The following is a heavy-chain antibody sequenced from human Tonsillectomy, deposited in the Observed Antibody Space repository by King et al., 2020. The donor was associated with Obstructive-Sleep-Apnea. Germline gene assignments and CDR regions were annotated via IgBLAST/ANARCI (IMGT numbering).Heavy chain of an antibody. J-gene: IGHJ4*02. Sequence: VQLVESGGGLVRAGGSLRLSCTASGFTVSRNYMSWVRQAPGKGVEWVSVIYSGGSTYYADSVKGRFTISRHNSKNTGYLQMNSLRTEDTAVYFCARGSGNYYDSSGYYYPFDYWGQGTLVTVSS. D-gene: IGHD3-22*01. CDR2: IYSGGST. V-gene: IGHV3-53*04. CDR3: ARGSGNYYDSSGYYYPFDY. CDR1: GFTVSRNY.